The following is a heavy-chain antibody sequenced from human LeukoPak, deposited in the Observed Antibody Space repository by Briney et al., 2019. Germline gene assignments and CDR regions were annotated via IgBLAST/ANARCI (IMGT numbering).Heavy chain of an antibody. D-gene: IGHD2-21*02. Sequence: GGSLRLSCAASGFTSSSYSMNWVRQAPGKGLEWVSSISSSSSYIYYADSVKGRFTISRDNAKNSLYLQMNSLRAEDTAVYYCARDLMGSVVTATRYGMDVWGQGTTVTVSS. CDR2: ISSSSSYI. CDR3: ARDLMGSVVTATRYGMDV. J-gene: IGHJ6*02. V-gene: IGHV3-21*01. CDR1: GFTSSSYS.